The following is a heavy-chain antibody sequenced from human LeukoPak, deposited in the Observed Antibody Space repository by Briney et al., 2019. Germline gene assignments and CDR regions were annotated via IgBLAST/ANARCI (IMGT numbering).Heavy chain of an antibody. J-gene: IGHJ4*02. V-gene: IGHV4-61*02. CDR3: AKSGCSSSSCPGFL. Sequence: SETLSLTCTVSGGSISSGYNDWSWIRQPAGKGLEWFVRIYTSGTTNYNPSLKSRFTISQDTSNNQFSLKLRSVTAADTAVYYCAKSGCSSSSCPGFLWGQGTLVTVSS. CDR2: IYTSGTT. D-gene: IGHD2-2*01. CDR1: GGSISSGYND.